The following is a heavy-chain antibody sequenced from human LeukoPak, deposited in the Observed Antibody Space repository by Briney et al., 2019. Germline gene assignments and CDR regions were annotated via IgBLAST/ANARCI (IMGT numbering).Heavy chain of an antibody. CDR2: INTNTGNP. CDR1: GYTFTSYA. CDR3: ARLGRSEGSGSYDYYYYMDV. Sequence: ASVKVSCKASGYTFTSYAMNWVRQAPGQGLEWMGWINTNTGNPTYAQGFTGRFVFSLDTSVSTAYLQISSLKAEDTAVYYCARLGRSEGSGSYDYYYYMDVWGKGTTVTVSS. J-gene: IGHJ6*03. V-gene: IGHV7-4-1*02. D-gene: IGHD3-10*01.